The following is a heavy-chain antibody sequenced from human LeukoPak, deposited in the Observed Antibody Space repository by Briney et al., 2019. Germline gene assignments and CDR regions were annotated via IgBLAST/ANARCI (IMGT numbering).Heavy chain of an antibody. CDR2: INHSGST. Sequence: SETLSLTCAVYGGSFSGYYWSWIRQPPGKGLEWIGEINHSGSTNYNPSLKSRVTISVDTSKNQFSLKLSSVTTADTAVYYCARGKRGYSYGLDYWGQGTLVTVSS. CDR3: ARGKRGYSYGLDY. CDR1: GGSFSGYY. D-gene: IGHD5-18*01. V-gene: IGHV4-34*01. J-gene: IGHJ4*02.